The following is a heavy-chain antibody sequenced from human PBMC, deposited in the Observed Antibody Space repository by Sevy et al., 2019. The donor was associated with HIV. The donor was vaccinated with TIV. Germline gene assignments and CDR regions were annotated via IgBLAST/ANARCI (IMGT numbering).Heavy chain of an antibody. Sequence: GGSLRLSCAASVFTFSSYGMHWVRQAPGKGLEWVAVISYDGSNKYYADSVKGRFTISRDNSKNTLYLQMNSLRAEDTAVYYCAKEVRIVVVVAAGTAFDYWGQGTLVTVSS. CDR2: ISYDGSNK. CDR3: AKEVRIVVVVAAGTAFDY. D-gene: IGHD2-15*01. V-gene: IGHV3-30*18. J-gene: IGHJ4*02. CDR1: VFTFSSYG.